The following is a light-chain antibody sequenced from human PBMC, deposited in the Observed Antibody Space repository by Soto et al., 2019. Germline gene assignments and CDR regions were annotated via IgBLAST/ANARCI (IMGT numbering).Light chain of an antibody. J-gene: IGLJ1*01. CDR2: DVS. CDR3: CSYAGSDTHYV. CDR1: SSDVGGYNS. Sequence: QSVLTQPRSVSESPGQSVTISCTGTSSDVGGYNSVSWYQQHPDKAPKFMIYDVSKRPSGVPDRFSGSKSGNTASLTISGLQAEDEADYYCCSYAGSDTHYVFGTGTKVTVL. V-gene: IGLV2-11*01.